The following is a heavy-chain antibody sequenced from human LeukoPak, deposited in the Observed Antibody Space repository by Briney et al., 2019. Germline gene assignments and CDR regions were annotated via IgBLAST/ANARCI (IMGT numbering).Heavy chain of an antibody. CDR2: INWNGGST. V-gene: IGHV3-20*01. J-gene: IGHJ4*02. D-gene: IGHD6-19*01. CDR3: AREPDSSGWYDY. CDR1: SGSFSGYY. Sequence: ETLSLTCAVYSGSFSGYYWSWIRQPPGKGLEWVSGINWNGGSTGYADSVKGRFTISRDNAKNSLYLQMNSLRAEDTALYHCAREPDSSGWYDYWGQGTLVTVSS.